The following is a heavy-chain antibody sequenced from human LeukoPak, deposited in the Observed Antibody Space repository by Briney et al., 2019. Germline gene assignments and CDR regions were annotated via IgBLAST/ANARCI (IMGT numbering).Heavy chain of an antibody. D-gene: IGHD6-13*01. CDR1: GGTFSSYA. V-gene: IGHV1-69*13. J-gene: IGHJ6*02. CDR2: IIPIFGTA. Sequence: ASVKVSCKASGGTFSSYAISWVRQAPGQGLEWMGGIIPIFGTANYAQKFQGRVTITAGESTSTAYMELSSLRSEDTAVYYCARDGAAAGNYYYYGMDVWGQGTTVTVSS. CDR3: ARDGAAAGNYYYYGMDV.